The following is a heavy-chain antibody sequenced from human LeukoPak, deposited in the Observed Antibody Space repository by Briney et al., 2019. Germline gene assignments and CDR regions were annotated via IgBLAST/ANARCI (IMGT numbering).Heavy chain of an antibody. CDR1: GFTFSSYS. J-gene: IGHJ4*02. CDR2: ISSSSSYI. Sequence: GGSLRLSCAASGFTFSSYSMNWVRQAPGKGLEWVSSISSSSSYIYYADSVKGRFTISRDNAKNSLYLQMNSLRAEDTAVYYCAKDGWGWELLQGEYYFDYWGQGTLVTVSS. V-gene: IGHV3-21*04. D-gene: IGHD1-26*01. CDR3: AKDGWGWELLQGEYYFDY.